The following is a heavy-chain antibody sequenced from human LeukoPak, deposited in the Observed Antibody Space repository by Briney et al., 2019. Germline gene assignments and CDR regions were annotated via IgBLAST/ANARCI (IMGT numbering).Heavy chain of an antibody. J-gene: IGHJ4*02. CDR1: GGSISSYY. CDR3: STLESAYSDY. CDR2: IYYSGST. D-gene: IGHD3-3*01. Sequence: PSETLSLTCTVSGGSISSYYWNWIRQPPGKGLEWIGYIYYSGSTNYNPSLKSRITMSVDTSKNQFSLKLSSVTAADTAVYYCSTLESAYSDYWGQGTQVTVSS. V-gene: IGHV4-59*01.